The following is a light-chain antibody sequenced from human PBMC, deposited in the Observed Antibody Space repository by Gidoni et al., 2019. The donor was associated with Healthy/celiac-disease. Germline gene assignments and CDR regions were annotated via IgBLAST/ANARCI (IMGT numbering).Light chain of an antibody. J-gene: IGLJ3*02. Sequence: QSALTQPASVSGSPGQSITISCTGTSSDVGGYNYVSWYQQHPGKAPKLMIYEVSNRPSGVSNRFSGLQAEDEADYYCSSYTSSSTLEVFGGGTKLTVL. CDR1: SSDVGGYNY. CDR3: SSYTSSSTLEV. V-gene: IGLV2-14*01. CDR2: EVS.